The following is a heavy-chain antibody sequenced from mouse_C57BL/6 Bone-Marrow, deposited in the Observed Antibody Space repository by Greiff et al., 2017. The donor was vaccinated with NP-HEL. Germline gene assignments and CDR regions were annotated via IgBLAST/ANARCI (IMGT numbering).Heavy chain of an antibody. CDR1: GYTFTSYT. CDR3: AREEADLIAQLTFFDY. J-gene: IGHJ2*01. CDR2: INPSSGYT. V-gene: IGHV1-4*01. Sequence: QVQLQQSGAELVRPGASVKMSCKASGYTFTSYTMHWVKQRPGQGLEWIGYINPSSGYTKYNQKFKDKVTLTADKSSSTVYMQLSSLTSEDSAVYYCAREEADLIAQLTFFDYWGQGTTLTVSS. D-gene: IGHD4-1*02.